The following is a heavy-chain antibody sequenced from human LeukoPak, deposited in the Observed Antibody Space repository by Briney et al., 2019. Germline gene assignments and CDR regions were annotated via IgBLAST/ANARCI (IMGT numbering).Heavy chain of an antibody. Sequence: GGSLRLSCAASGFTFSSYWMSWVRQAPGKGLEWVANIKQEGSEKYYVDSVKGRFTISRDNAKNSRYLQMNSLRAEDTAVYYCARDNGYDFWSGYLDYWGQGTLVTVSS. CDR3: ARDNGYDFWSGYLDY. V-gene: IGHV3-7*03. CDR1: GFTFSSYW. D-gene: IGHD3-3*01. J-gene: IGHJ4*02. CDR2: IKQEGSEK.